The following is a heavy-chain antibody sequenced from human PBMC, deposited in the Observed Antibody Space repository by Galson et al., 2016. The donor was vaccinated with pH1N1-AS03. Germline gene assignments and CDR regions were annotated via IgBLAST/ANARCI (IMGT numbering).Heavy chain of an antibody. D-gene: IGHD3-16*01. CDR3: VAYDWGRPDF. J-gene: IGHJ4*02. Sequence: SLRLSCAVSGFTLSAYRMYWVRQPPRKPPVWVSRSSGEGSSREHADSVKGRFSVSRDNARNTLHLHMSNLRDDDTAVYYCVAYDWGRPDFWGQGTLVTVSS. V-gene: IGHV3-74*03. CDR1: GFTLSAYR. CDR2: SSGEGSSR.